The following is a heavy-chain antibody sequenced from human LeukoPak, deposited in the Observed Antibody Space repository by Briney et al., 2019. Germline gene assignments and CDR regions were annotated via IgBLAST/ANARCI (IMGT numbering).Heavy chain of an antibody. Sequence: PSETLSLTCTVSGGSISSYYWSWIRQPPGKGLEWIGYIYYSGSTNYNPSLKSRVTISVDTSKNQFSLKLSSVTAADTAVYYCARDPGGSYGLGPLGIWGQGTMVTVSS. D-gene: IGHD1-26*01. CDR3: ARDPGGSYGLGPLGI. CDR2: IYYSGST. V-gene: IGHV4-59*01. J-gene: IGHJ3*02. CDR1: GGSISSYY.